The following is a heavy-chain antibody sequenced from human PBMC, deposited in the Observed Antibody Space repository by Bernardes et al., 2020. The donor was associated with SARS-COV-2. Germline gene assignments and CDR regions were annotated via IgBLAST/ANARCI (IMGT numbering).Heavy chain of an antibody. D-gene: IGHD3-10*01. Sequence: GGSLRLSCVASGFTFSSYWMHWVRQVPGKGLVWVSRINSDGGGTSYADSVKGRFTISRDNAKNTLFLQVSSLRAEDTAVYYCAKGELVTTPRSLDIRGRGTLVTVSS. CDR3: AKGELVTTPRSLDI. CDR2: INSDGGGT. J-gene: IGHJ2*01. V-gene: IGHV3-74*01. CDR1: GFTFSSYW.